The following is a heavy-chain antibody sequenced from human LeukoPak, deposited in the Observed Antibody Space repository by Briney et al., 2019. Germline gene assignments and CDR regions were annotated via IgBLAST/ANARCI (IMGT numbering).Heavy chain of an antibody. CDR2: IYYSGST. CDR1: GGSISSGDYY. Sequence: SETLSLTCTVSGGSISSGDYYWSWIRQPPGKGLEWIGYIYYSGSTYYNPSLKSRVTISVDTSKNQFSLKLSSVTATDTAVYYCARGGYCSGGSCYREYYFDYWGQGTLVTVSS. CDR3: ARGGYCSGGSCYREYYFDY. D-gene: IGHD2-15*01. V-gene: IGHV4-30-4*01. J-gene: IGHJ4*02.